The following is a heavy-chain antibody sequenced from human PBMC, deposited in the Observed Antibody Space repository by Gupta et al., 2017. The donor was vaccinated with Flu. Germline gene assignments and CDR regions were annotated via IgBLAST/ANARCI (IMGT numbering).Heavy chain of an antibody. CDR1: GFTFMNAW. CDR3: ARIAAAGTGNYMDV. V-gene: IGHV3-15*01. J-gene: IGHJ6*03. D-gene: IGHD6-13*01. CDR2: IKSPFDGGST. Sequence: EVQLVESGGGLVKPGGSLRLSCAASGFTFMNAWMTWVRQAPGKGLEWIGRIKSPFDGGSTDYASPVKGRFTISRDDSKNTIYLQMNGLKTEDTALYYCARIAAAGTGNYMDVWGKGTTVTVS.